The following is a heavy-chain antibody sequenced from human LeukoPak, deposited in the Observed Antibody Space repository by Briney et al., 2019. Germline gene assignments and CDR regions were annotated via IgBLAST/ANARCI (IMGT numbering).Heavy chain of an antibody. V-gene: IGHV4-34*01. Sequence: SETLSLTCAVYGGSFSGYYWSWIRQPPGKGLEWIGEINHSGSTNYNPSLKSRVTISVDTSKNQFSLKLSSVTAADTALYYCARGGKRYTSGWTPKGYFDLWGRGTLVTVSS. D-gene: IGHD6-19*01. J-gene: IGHJ2*01. CDR3: ARGGKRYTSGWTPKGYFDL. CDR1: GGSFSGYY. CDR2: INHSGST.